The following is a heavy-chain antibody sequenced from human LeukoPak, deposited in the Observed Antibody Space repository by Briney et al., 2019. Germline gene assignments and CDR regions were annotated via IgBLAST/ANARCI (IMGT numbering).Heavy chain of an antibody. Sequence: GGSLRLSCAASGXTFNTYTMNWVRQAPGKGQEWVANIKHDGSEEYYVDSVKGRFTISRDNPKNSLYLQLNSLRAEDTAIYYCARDRQQLARAADYWGQGALVTVSS. CDR1: GXTFNTYT. J-gene: IGHJ4*02. CDR3: ARDRQQLARAADY. D-gene: IGHD6-6*01. V-gene: IGHV3-7*05. CDR2: IKHDGSEE.